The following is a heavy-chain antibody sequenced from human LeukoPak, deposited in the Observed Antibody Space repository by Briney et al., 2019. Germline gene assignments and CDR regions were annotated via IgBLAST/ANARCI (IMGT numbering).Heavy chain of an antibody. V-gene: IGHV4-39*07. CDR3: ARTVAGTNYYYMDV. D-gene: IGHD6-19*01. CDR2: IYYSGST. J-gene: IGHJ6*03. Sequence: PSETLSLTCTVSGGSISSSGDYWGWIRQPPGKGLEWIGSIYYSGSTYYNPSLKSRVTISVDTSKNQFSLKLSSVTAADTAVYYCARTVAGTNYYYMDVWGKGTTVTVSS. CDR1: GGSISSSGDY.